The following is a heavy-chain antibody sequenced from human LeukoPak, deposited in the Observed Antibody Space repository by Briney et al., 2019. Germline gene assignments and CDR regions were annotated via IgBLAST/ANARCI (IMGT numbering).Heavy chain of an antibody. J-gene: IGHJ4*02. CDR3: ASKWFGELLSDY. Sequence: GGSLRLSCAASGFTFSSYAMSWVRQAPGKGLESVSAISGSGGSTYYADSVKGRFTISRDNSKNTLYLQMNSLRAEDTAVYYCASKWFGELLSDYWGQGTLVTVSS. CDR2: ISGSGGST. CDR1: GFTFSSYA. D-gene: IGHD3-10*01. V-gene: IGHV3-23*01.